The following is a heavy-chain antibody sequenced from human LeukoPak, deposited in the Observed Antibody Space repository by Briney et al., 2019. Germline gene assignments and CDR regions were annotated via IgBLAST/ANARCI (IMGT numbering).Heavy chain of an antibody. D-gene: IGHD3-9*01. V-gene: IGHV4-59*08. J-gene: IGHJ3*02. CDR2: IYYSGST. CDR1: GGSISSYY. Sequence: PSETLSLTCTVSGGSISSYYWSWIRQPPGKGLEWIGYIYYSGSTNYNPSLKSRVTISVDTSKNQFSLKLSSVTAADTAVYYCARVQYYDILTGYPTDAFDIWGQGTMVTVSS. CDR3: ARVQYYDILTGYPTDAFDI.